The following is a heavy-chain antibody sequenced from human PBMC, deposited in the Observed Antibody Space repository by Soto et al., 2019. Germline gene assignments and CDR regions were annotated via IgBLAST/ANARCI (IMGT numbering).Heavy chain of an antibody. Sequence: QVQLVQSGAEVKKPGSSVKVSCKASGGTFSSYTISWVRQAPGQGLEWMGRIIPILGIANYAQKFQGRVTITADKSTSTAYMELSSLRSEDTAVYYCARDREVATYYYYYYRDVWGKGTTVTVSS. CDR1: GGTFSSYT. V-gene: IGHV1-69*08. CDR3: ARDREVATYYYYYYRDV. CDR2: IIPILGIA. J-gene: IGHJ6*03. D-gene: IGHD5-12*01.